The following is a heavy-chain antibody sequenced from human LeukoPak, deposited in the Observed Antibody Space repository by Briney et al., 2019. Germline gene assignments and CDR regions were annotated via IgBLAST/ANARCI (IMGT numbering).Heavy chain of an antibody. V-gene: IGHV1-46*01. CDR2: INPSGGST. CDR1: GYTFTNYY. J-gene: IGHJ4*02. CDR3: ARGGVAVATLKTIDY. Sequence: ASVKVSCKASGYTFTNYYMYWVRQAPGQGLEWMGIINPSGGSTSYAQKFQGRVTMTRDTSTTTVYMELSSLGSEDTAVYYCARGGVAVATLKTIDYWGQGTLVTVSS. D-gene: IGHD6-19*01.